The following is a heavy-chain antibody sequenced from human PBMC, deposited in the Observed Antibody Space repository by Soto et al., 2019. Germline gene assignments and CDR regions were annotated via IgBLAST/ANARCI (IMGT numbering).Heavy chain of an antibody. Sequence: QVQLVESGGGVVQPGRSLRLSCAASGFSFNNYGMHWVRQAPGKGLEWMADISYDGSKKYYADSVKGRFTISRDNSKNTVYLQMNSLRTEDTAMLYCAKELWDYDSGDFYGMDVWGQGTTVTVTS. J-gene: IGHJ6*01. CDR2: ISYDGSKK. D-gene: IGHD3-22*01. CDR3: AKELWDYDSGDFYGMDV. CDR1: GFSFNNYG. V-gene: IGHV3-30*18.